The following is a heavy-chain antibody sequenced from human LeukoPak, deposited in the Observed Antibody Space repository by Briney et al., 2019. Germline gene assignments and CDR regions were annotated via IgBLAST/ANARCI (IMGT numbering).Heavy chain of an antibody. Sequence: PGGSPRLSCAASGFTFSTYWMHWVRQAPGKGLVWVSRINSDGGSTTYADSVKGRFTISRDNAKNMLYLQMNSLRAEDTAVYYCARDRFFGMDVWGQGTTVTVSS. CDR2: INSDGGST. J-gene: IGHJ6*02. V-gene: IGHV3-74*01. CDR1: GFTFSTYW. CDR3: ARDRFFGMDV.